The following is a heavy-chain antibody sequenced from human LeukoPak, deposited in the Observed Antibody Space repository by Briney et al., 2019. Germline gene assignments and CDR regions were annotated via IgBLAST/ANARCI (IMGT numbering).Heavy chain of an antibody. CDR2: INHSGST. Sequence: SETLSLTCAVYVGSFSGYYWSWIRQPPWKGLEWIGEINHSGSTNYNPSLKSRVTISVDTSKNQFSLKLSSVTAADTAVYYCARGLLMDYWGQGTLVTVSS. D-gene: IGHD2-8*01. J-gene: IGHJ4*02. CDR3: ARGLLMDY. CDR1: VGSFSGYY. V-gene: IGHV4-34*01.